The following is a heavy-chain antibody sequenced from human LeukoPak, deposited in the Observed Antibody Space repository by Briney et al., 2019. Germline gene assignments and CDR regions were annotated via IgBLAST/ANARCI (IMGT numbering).Heavy chain of an antibody. CDR2: INPNSGGT. D-gene: IGHD1-14*01. CDR1: GYTFTGYY. V-gene: IGHV1-2*06. CDR3: AKATRVGMVDY. J-gene: IGHJ4*02. Sequence: RASVKVSCKASGYTFTGYYMHWVRQAPGQGLEWMGRINPNSGGTNYAQKFQGRVTMTRDTFISTAYMELSRLRSDDTAVYYCAKATRVGMVDYWGQGTLVTVSS.